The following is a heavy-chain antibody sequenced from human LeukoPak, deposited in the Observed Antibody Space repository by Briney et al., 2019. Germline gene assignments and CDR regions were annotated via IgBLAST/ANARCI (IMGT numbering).Heavy chain of an antibody. V-gene: IGHV3-7*01. J-gene: IGHJ4*02. D-gene: IGHD2-15*01. CDR1: GFTFSTYF. Sequence: GGSLRLSCAASGFTFSTYFMSWVRQAPGKGLEWVANINQDGSEKYYVDSMEGRFTISRDNAKNSLYLQMNSLRAEDTAVYYCARLYCDGGNCYSYFVYWGQGTLVIVSS. CDR3: ARLYCDGGNCYSYFVY. CDR2: INQDGSEK.